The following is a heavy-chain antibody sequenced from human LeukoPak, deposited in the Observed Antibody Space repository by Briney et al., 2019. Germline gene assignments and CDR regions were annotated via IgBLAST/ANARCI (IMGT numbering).Heavy chain of an antibody. Sequence: GGSLRLSCAASGFTFSSYGMHWVRQAPGKGLEWVAVISYDGSNKYYADPVKGRFTISRDNSKNTLYLQMNSLRAEDTAVYYCAKEVTRVAPGSYYYYYGMDVWGQGTTVTVSS. CDR3: AKEVTRVAPGSYYYYYGMDV. CDR2: ISYDGSNK. V-gene: IGHV3-30*18. D-gene: IGHD4-23*01. J-gene: IGHJ6*02. CDR1: GFTFSSYG.